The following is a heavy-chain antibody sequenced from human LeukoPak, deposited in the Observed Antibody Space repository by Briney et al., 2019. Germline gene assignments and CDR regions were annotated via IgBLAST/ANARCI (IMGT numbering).Heavy chain of an antibody. V-gene: IGHV3-33*01. J-gene: IGHJ4*02. CDR1: GFTFSSYG. Sequence: GGSLRLPCAASGFTFSSYGMHWVRQAPGKGLEWVAVIWYDGSNKYYADSVKGRFTISRDNSKNTLYLQMNSLRAEDTAVYYCARDRYGSGSYYCYWGQGTLVTVSS. CDR3: ARDRYGSGSYYCY. CDR2: IWYDGSNK. D-gene: IGHD3-10*01.